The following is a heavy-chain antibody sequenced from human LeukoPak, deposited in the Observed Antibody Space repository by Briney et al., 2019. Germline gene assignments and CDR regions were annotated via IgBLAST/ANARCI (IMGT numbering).Heavy chain of an antibody. CDR1: GGSINSYY. Sequence: SETLSLTCTVSGGSINSYYWSWIRQPAGKGLEWIGRIYTSGNTDYNPSLKSRATMSIYTSRNQFSLKLNSVTAADTAVYYCARGLGYTEPFFEYWGQGTLVTVSS. CDR3: ARGLGYTEPFFEY. D-gene: IGHD3-16*02. V-gene: IGHV4-4*07. CDR2: IYTSGNT. J-gene: IGHJ4*02.